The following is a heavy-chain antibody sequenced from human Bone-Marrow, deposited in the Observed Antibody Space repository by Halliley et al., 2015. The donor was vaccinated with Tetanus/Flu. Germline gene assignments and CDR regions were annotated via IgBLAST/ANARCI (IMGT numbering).Heavy chain of an antibody. J-gene: IGHJ6*02. Sequence: IGEINHSGTPTYNPSLKSRVPMSVDTSKTQFSLRLSSVTAADTAVYYCARAYDFWSPYYYYAMDVWGQGTTVTVSS. D-gene: IGHD3-3*01. CDR3: ARAYDFWSPYYYYAMDV. CDR2: INHSGTP. V-gene: IGHV4-34*01.